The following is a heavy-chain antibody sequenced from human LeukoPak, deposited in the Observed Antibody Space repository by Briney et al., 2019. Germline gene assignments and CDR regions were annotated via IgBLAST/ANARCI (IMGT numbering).Heavy chain of an antibody. CDR1: GGTFSSYA. CDR3: ASAWTVLSTFDY. J-gene: IGHJ4*02. V-gene: IGHV1-46*01. Sequence: GASVKVSCKASGGTFSSYAISWVRQAPGQGLEWMGTINPSGSSTNYAQKFQGRVTVTRDTSTSTVYMELSSLRSDDTAVYYCASAWTVLSTFDYWGQGTLVTVSS. CDR2: INPSGSST. D-gene: IGHD3-16*02.